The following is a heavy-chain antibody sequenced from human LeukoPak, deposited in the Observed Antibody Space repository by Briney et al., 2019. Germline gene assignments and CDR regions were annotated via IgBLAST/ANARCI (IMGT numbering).Heavy chain of an antibody. Sequence: PGGPLRLSCAASGFTFSSYGMHWVRQAPGKGLEWVANIKGDGSYKYYVDSVKGRFTISRDNAKSSVYLQMNTLRAEDTAVYYCATSADSSGNDWGQGTLVTVSS. CDR2: IKGDGSYK. CDR1: GFTFSSYG. J-gene: IGHJ4*02. CDR3: ATSADSSGND. D-gene: IGHD3-22*01. V-gene: IGHV3-7*03.